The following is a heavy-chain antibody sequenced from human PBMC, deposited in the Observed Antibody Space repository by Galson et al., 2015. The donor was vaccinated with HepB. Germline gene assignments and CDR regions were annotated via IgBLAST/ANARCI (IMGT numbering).Heavy chain of an antibody. Sequence: SVKVSCKASGYTFTSYGISWVRQAPGQGLEWMGWISAYNGNTNYAQKLQGRVTMTTDTSTSTAYMELRSLRSDDTAVYYCARAPYYDYIWGSYLAYYYYYMDVWGKGTTVTVSS. CDR3: ARAPYYDYIWGSYLAYYYYYMDV. V-gene: IGHV1-18*01. D-gene: IGHD3-16*01. CDR1: GYTFTSYG. J-gene: IGHJ6*03. CDR2: ISAYNGNT.